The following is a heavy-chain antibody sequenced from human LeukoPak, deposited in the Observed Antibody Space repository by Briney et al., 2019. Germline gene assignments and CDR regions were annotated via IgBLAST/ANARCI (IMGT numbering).Heavy chain of an antibody. V-gene: IGHV3-66*04. D-gene: IGHD3-16*01. CDR2: IYAGDNT. CDR3: AGHYAIDY. Sequence: PGGSLRLSCAASGFIVSNNYMSWVRRAPGKGLEWVSGIYAGDNTYYADSVKGRFTISRDNSKNTLYLQMNSLRAEDTAVYHCAGHYAIDYWGQGTLVTVSS. J-gene: IGHJ4*02. CDR1: GFIVSNNY.